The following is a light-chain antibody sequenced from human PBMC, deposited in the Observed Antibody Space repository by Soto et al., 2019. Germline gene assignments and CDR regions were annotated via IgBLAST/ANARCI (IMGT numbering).Light chain of an antibody. J-gene: IGKJ3*01. Sequence: MTQSPASLSVYPWERATLSCRASQSVSINLAWYQQKPGQAPRLLIYGASTRATGIPARFSGSGSGTEFTLTISSLQSEDFAVYYCQQYNNWPPLTFGPGTKVAI. CDR2: GAS. CDR1: QSVSIN. V-gene: IGKV3-15*01. CDR3: QQYNNWPPLT.